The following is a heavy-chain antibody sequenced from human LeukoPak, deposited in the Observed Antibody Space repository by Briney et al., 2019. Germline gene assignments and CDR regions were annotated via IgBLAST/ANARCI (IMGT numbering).Heavy chain of an antibody. CDR1: GYSISSGYY. Sequence: SETLSLTCAVSGYSISSGYYWGWIRQPPGKGLEWIGSIYHSGSTYYDPSLKSRVTISVDTSKNKFSLKLSSVTAADTAVYYCARRRIAAADLWGQGTLVTVSS. CDR2: IYHSGST. D-gene: IGHD6-13*01. V-gene: IGHV4-38-2*01. J-gene: IGHJ5*02. CDR3: ARRRIAAADL.